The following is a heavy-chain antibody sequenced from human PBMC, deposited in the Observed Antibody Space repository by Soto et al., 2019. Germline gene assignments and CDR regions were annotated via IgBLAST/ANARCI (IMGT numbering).Heavy chain of an antibody. CDR1: GYTFTMYG. Sequence: QVQLVQSGAEVKKPGASVKVSCKTSGYTFTMYGISWVRQAPEQGLEWMGWISTYNGNTNSAQKFQGRVTMTTDTSTSTAYMELRSLRSDVTAVYYCARSPYTNSWYYFDYWGQGTLVTVSS. J-gene: IGHJ4*02. CDR2: ISTYNGNT. CDR3: ARSPYTNSWYYFDY. D-gene: IGHD6-13*01. V-gene: IGHV1-18*01.